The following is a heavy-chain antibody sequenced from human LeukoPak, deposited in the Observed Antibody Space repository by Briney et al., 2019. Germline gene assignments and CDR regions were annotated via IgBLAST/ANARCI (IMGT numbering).Heavy chain of an antibody. CDR2: INTNTGNP. V-gene: IGHV7-4-1*02. CDR3: ARDLSGDIVVADY. J-gene: IGHJ4*02. Sequence: ASVKVSCKASGYTFTSYAMNWVRQAPGQGLEWMGWINTNTGNPTYAQGLTGRFVFSLDTSVSTAYLQVSSLKAEDTAVYYCARDLSGDIVVADYWGQGTLVTVSS. D-gene: IGHD2-2*01. CDR1: GYTFTSYA.